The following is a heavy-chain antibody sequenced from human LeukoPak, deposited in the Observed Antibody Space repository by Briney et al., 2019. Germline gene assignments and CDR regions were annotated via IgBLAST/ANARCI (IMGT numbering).Heavy chain of an antibody. V-gene: IGHV3-15*07. J-gene: IGHJ5*02. D-gene: IGHD3-22*01. CDR3: ATDFYDST. CDR1: GFTFSNAW. CDR2: IRSNSDGGTI. Sequence: GGSLRLSCATSGFTFSNAWMNWVRQAPGKGLEWVGRIRSNSDGGTIDCAAPVKGRFTLSRDDSKTTLYLQMNSLQTEDTAVYYCATDFYDSTWGQGTLVTVSS.